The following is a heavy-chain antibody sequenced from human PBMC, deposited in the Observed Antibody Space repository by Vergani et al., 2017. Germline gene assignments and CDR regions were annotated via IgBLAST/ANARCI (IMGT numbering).Heavy chain of an antibody. V-gene: IGHV3-74*01. CDR1: GFPLSNAW. D-gene: IGHD2-21*01. J-gene: IGHJ3*01. Sequence: EVQLVESGGGLVQPGGSLRLSCAASGFPLSNAWIHWVRQGPGKGLEWVSRVGFDGSDTVYADSVKGRFTISRDNSKNTLYLQMNSLRADDTAVYFCARDQLTGDLWGGPFDVWGQGTMVAVSS. CDR2: VGFDGSDT. CDR3: ARDQLTGDLWGGPFDV.